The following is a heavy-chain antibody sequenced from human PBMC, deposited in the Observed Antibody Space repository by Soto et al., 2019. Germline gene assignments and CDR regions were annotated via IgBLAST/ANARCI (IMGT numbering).Heavy chain of an antibody. D-gene: IGHD4-4*01. CDR3: ARTGYSNYADY. V-gene: IGHV4-39*01. CDR1: GDSLNIGGYY. CDR2: IYYSGST. Sequence: SETLSLTCTASGDSLNIGGYYWTWIRQHPGKGLEWMGYIYYSGSTYYNPSLKSRVTISVDTSKNQFSLKLSSVITADTAVYYCARTGYSNYADYWGQGTLVTVSS. J-gene: IGHJ4*02.